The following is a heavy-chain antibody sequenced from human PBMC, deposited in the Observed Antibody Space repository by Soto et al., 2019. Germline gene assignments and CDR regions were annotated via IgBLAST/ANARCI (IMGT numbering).Heavy chain of an antibody. CDR3: ARGGLRRIAARWFDP. CDR1: GGSFSGYY. V-gene: IGHV4-34*01. CDR2: INHSGST. Sequence: QVQLQQWGAGLLKPSETLSLTCAVYGGSFSGYYWSWIRQPPGKGLEWIGEINHSGSTNYNPSLKRRVTRSVDTSKNQFSLKRSSVTAADTAVYYCARGGLRRIAARWFDPWGQGTLVTVSS. J-gene: IGHJ5*02. D-gene: IGHD6-6*01.